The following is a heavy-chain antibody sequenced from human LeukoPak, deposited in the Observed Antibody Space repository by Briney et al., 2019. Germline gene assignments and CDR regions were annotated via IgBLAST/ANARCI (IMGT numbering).Heavy chain of an antibody. J-gene: IGHJ4*02. Sequence: PSETLSLTRTVSGYSISSGYYWGWIRQPPGKGLEWIGSIYHSGSTYYNPSLKSRVTISVDTSKNQFSLKLSSVTAADTAVYYCVYYYGSGSVEYWGQGTLVTVSS. CDR2: IYHSGST. D-gene: IGHD3-10*01. CDR1: GYSISSGYY. V-gene: IGHV4-38-2*02. CDR3: VYYYGSGSVEY.